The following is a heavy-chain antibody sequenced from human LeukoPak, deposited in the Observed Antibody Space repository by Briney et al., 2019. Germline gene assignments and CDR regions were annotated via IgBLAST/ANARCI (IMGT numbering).Heavy chain of an antibody. Sequence: PGGSLRLSCAASGFTFSSYSMNWVRQAPGEGLEWVSSISSSSSYIYYADSVKGRFTISRDNAKNSLYLQMNSLRAEDTAVYYCAREGSGEQQLVFDYWGQGTLVTVSS. D-gene: IGHD6-13*01. CDR1: GFTFSSYS. J-gene: IGHJ4*02. V-gene: IGHV3-21*01. CDR2: ISSSSSYI. CDR3: AREGSGEQQLVFDY.